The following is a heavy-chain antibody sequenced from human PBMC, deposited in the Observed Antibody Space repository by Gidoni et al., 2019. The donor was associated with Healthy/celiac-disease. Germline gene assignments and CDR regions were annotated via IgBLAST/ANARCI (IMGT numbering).Heavy chain of an antibody. CDR2: INHSGST. Sequence: QVQLQQWGAGLLKPSETLSLTCAVYGGSFSGYDWSWIRQPPGKGLEWIVEINHSGSTNYNPSLKSRVTISVDTSKNQFSLKLSSVTAADTAVYYCARGGVFDYWGQGTLVTVSS. D-gene: IGHD3-16*01. J-gene: IGHJ4*02. V-gene: IGHV4-34*01. CDR1: GGSFSGYD. CDR3: ARGGVFDY.